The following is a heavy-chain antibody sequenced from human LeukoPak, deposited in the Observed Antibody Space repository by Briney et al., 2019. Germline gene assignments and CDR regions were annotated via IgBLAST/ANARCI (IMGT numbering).Heavy chain of an antibody. D-gene: IGHD2-15*01. CDR2: IYHSGRT. CDR3: ASRLEGSGGRFDY. J-gene: IGHJ4*02. Sequence: SETLSLTRAVSGGSISSNNWWSWVRQPPGKGLEWIGEIYHSGRTNYNPSLKSRVTTSVDKSKNQFSVKLTSVTAADTGVYYCASRLEGSGGRFDYWGQGTLVTVSS. CDR1: GGSISSNNW. V-gene: IGHV4-4*02.